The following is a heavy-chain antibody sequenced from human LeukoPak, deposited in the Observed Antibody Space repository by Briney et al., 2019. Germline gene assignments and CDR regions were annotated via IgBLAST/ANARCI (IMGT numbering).Heavy chain of an antibody. CDR3: AKVGSSWGFGDY. Sequence: GGSLRLSCAASGFSFSNHGMTWVRQAPGKGLEWVPFISGNSRTTYYADSVKGRFTISRGNSENTLYLQMNSLRAEDTAVYYCAKVGSSWGFGDYWGQGTLVTVSS. CDR2: ISGNSRTT. J-gene: IGHJ4*02. CDR1: GFSFSNHG. D-gene: IGHD3-10*01. V-gene: IGHV3-23*01.